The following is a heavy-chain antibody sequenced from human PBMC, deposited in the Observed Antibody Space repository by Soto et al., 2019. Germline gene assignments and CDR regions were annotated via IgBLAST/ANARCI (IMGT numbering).Heavy chain of an antibody. J-gene: IGHJ4*02. Sequence: QLQLQESGPGLVKPWETLSLTCTVSGGSISSTSYYWGWIRQPPGKGLEWIASIYYSGSSYYNPSLKGRVTISVDQAKGPFPLKLGSVTAASTAGFLCARHHLQLGVGYWGQGTRVTVSS. CDR3: ARHHLQLGVGY. D-gene: IGHD5-18*01. CDR2: IYYSGSS. CDR1: GGSISSTSYY. V-gene: IGHV4-39*01.